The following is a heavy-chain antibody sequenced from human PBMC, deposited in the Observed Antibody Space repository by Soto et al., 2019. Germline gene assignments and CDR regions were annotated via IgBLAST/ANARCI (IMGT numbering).Heavy chain of an antibody. V-gene: IGHV3-30*03. J-gene: IGHJ4*02. CDR2: MSYDGNNE. CDR1: GFTFSSYG. CDR3: XXXXXXXXXXXXXXXXY. Sequence: QVQLVESGGGVVQPGRSLRLSCAASGFTFSSYGMHWVRQAPDKGLEWVAHMSYDGNNEHYTDSVKGRFTISRDNSKXXXXXXXXXXXXXXXXXXXXXXXXXXXXXXXXXXXXYWGQGTLVTVSS.